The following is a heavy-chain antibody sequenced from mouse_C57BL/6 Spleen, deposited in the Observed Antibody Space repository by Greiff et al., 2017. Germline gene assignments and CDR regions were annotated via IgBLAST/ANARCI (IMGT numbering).Heavy chain of an antibody. CDR3: ARFGASAMDD. V-gene: IGHV1-81*01. J-gene: IGHJ4*01. CDR2: IYPRSGNT. CDR1: GYTFKSYG. Sequence: VQLQQSGAELARPGASVKLSCKASGYTFKSYGISWVKQRTGQGLEWIGEIYPRSGNTYYNEKFKGKATLTADKSSSTAYMELRSLTSEDSAVYFCARFGASAMDDWGQGTSVTVAS.